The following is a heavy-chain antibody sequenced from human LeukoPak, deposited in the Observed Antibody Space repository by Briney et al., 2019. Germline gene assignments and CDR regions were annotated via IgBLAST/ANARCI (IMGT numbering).Heavy chain of an antibody. V-gene: IGHV3-21*01. CDR1: GFTFSSYS. CDR2: ISSSSSYI. J-gene: IGHJ6*02. CDR3: ARGLYCSSTSCPYYYYGMDV. Sequence: GGSLRLSCAASGFTFSSYSMNWVRQAPGKGLEWVSSISSSSSYIYYADSVKGRFTISRDNSKNTLYLQMNSLRAEDTAVYYCARGLYCSSTSCPYYYYGMDVWGQGTTVTVSS. D-gene: IGHD2-2*01.